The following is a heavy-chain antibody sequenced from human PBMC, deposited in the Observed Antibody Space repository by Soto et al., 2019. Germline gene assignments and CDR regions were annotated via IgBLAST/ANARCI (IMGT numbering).Heavy chain of an antibody. CDR2: ISGSSSNT. CDR1: GFTFSSYA. V-gene: IGHV3-21*01. Sequence: GGSLRLSCAASGFTFSSYAMSWVRQAPGKGLEWVSAISGSSSNTNYADSVKGRFTISRDNAKNSLYLQMNSLRAEDTAVYYCARGRGRVGYSSSWYRSDYYYYGMDVWGQGTTVTV. J-gene: IGHJ6*02. D-gene: IGHD6-13*01. CDR3: ARGRGRVGYSSSWYRSDYYYYGMDV.